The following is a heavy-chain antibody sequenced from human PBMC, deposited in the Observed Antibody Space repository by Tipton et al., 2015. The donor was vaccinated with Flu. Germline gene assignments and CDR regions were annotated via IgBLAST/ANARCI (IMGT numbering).Heavy chain of an antibody. CDR3: ARDPGIAVAGLNY. CDR2: ISSSSSTI. Sequence: SLRLSCAASGFTFSSYSMNWVRQAPGKGLEWVSYISSSSSTIYYADSVKGRFTIPRDNAKNSLYLQMNSLRAEDTAVYYCARDPGIAVAGLNYWGQGTLVTVSS. D-gene: IGHD6-19*01. J-gene: IGHJ4*02. CDR1: GFTFSSYS. V-gene: IGHV3-48*04.